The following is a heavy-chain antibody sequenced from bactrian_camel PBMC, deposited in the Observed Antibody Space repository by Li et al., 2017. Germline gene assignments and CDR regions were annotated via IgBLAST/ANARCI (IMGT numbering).Heavy chain of an antibody. J-gene: IGHJ4*01. Sequence: VQLVESGGGLVQPGGSLRLSCAASGFPFSRYYMTWVRQAPGKEREGVAAIDSEGFTVYVDSVKGRFTISQDNAKNTLYLQMNSLKPEDTAMYYCAARAGYVHPSQWLSAVVYGYWGQGTQVTVS. D-gene: IGHD1*01. V-gene: IGHV3S10*01. CDR1: GFPFSRYY. CDR3: AARAGYVHPSQWLSAVVYGY. CDR2: IDSEGFT.